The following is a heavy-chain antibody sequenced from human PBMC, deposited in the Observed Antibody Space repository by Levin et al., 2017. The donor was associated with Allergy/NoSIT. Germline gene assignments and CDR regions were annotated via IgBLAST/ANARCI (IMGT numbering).Heavy chain of an antibody. Sequence: SQTLSLTCTVSGDSISSGDYYWSWIRQPPGKGLEWIGYIYDSGSTHYSGSTHYNPSLKSRVTLSVDTSKNQFSLKLSSVTAADTAVYYCASRFYQDSSGFLYWGQGTLVTVSS. V-gene: IGHV4-30-4*01. J-gene: IGHJ4*02. D-gene: IGHD3-22*01. CDR3: ASRFYQDSSGFLY. CDR2: IYDSGSTHYSGST. CDR1: GDSISSGDYY.